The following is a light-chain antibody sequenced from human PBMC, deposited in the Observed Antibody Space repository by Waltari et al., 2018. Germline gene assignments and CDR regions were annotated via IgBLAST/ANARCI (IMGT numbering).Light chain of an antibody. V-gene: IGKV3-11*01. CDR2: DAS. CDR3: QQRSNWSREKNLT. CDR1: QSVSSY. J-gene: IGKJ4*01. Sequence: EIVLTQSPATLSLSPGERATLSCRASQSVSSYLAWYQQKPGQAPRLLIYDASNRATGIPARFSGSGSGTDFTLTISSLEPEDFAVYYCQQRSNWSREKNLTFGGGTKVEIK.